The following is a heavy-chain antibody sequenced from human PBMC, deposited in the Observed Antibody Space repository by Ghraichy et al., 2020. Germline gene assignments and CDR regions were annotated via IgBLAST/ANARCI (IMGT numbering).Heavy chain of an antibody. CDR2: ISAYNGNT. D-gene: IGHD1-26*01. Sequence: ASVKVSCKASGYTFTSYGISWVRQAPGQGLEWMGWISAYNGNTNYAQKHQGRVTMTTDTSTSTAYMELRSLRSDDTAVYYCARYDIVGGNFDYWGQGTLVTVSS. J-gene: IGHJ4*02. CDR3: ARYDIVGGNFDY. CDR1: GYTFTSYG. V-gene: IGHV1-18*04.